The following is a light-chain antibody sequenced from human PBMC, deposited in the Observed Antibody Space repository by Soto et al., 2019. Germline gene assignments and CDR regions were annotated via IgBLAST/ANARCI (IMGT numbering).Light chain of an antibody. CDR2: AAT. CDR1: QDVKND. CDR3: LQDYIYPRT. J-gene: IGKJ1*01. Sequence: AIQMTQSPSSLSASVGDRVTITCRTSQDVKNDLGWYQQRPGKAPELLMYAATNLQSGVPSRFSGSGSGRDFTLTISSLQPEDFATYYCLQDYIYPRTFGQGTKV. V-gene: IGKV1-6*01.